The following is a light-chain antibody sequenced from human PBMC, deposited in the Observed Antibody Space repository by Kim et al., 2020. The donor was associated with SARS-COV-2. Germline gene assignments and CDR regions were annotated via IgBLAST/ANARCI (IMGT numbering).Light chain of an antibody. Sequence: DIQMTQSPSSLSASVGDRVTITCRASQSIKNYLNWYQQKPGKAPKLLIYGASNLQSGVPSRFSGGGSGTEFTLTISSLQPENYATYYCQQTYSTFGQGTKLEIK. CDR1: QSIKNY. V-gene: IGKV1-39*01. CDR3: QQTYST. J-gene: IGKJ2*01. CDR2: GAS.